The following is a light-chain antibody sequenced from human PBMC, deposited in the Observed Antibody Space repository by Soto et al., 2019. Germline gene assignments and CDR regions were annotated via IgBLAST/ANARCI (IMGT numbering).Light chain of an antibody. CDR2: GAS. CDR3: QQYGRSGYT. J-gene: IGKJ2*01. V-gene: IGKV3-20*01. CDR1: QSVSSSS. Sequence: EIVLTQSPGTLSLSPGERATLSCRASQSVSSSSLAWYQQKPCQAPRLLIYGASSRATGIPDRFSGSGSGTDFTLTFSRLEPEDFAVYYCQQYGRSGYTFGQGTKLEIK.